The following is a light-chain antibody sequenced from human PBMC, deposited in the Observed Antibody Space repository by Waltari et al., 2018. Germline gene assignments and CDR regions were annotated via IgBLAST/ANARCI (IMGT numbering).Light chain of an antibody. J-gene: IGLJ3*02. Sequence: QSALTQPASVSGSLGQSITISCTGTSSDVGGYNFVLWYQQDPCKAPKLMIYEVSNRPSGVSNRFSGSKSGNTASLTISGLQAEDEADYYCSSHTTSSIWVFGGGTKLTVL. V-gene: IGLV2-14*01. CDR3: SSHTTSSIWV. CDR2: EVS. CDR1: SSDVGGYNF.